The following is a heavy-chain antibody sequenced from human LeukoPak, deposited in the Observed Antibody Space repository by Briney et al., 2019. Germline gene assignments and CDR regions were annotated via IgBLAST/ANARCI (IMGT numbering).Heavy chain of an antibody. D-gene: IGHD6-13*01. V-gene: IGHV4-34*01. CDR1: GGSFSGYY. CDR3: ARHAGFHSSWKGFHI. J-gene: IGHJ3*02. Sequence: SETLSLTCAVYGGSFSGYYWSWIRQPSGKGLEWIGEIYHSGSTNYNPSLKSRVTISVDMSKNQFSLKLSSVTAADTAVYYCARHAGFHSSWKGFHIWGQGTMVTVSS. CDR2: IYHSGST.